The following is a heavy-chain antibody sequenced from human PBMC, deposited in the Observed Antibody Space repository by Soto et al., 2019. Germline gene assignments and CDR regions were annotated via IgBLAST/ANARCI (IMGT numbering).Heavy chain of an antibody. J-gene: IGHJ3*02. Sequence: QVQLVQSGAEVKKPGSSVKVSCKASGGTFSTYTIIWVRQAPGQGLEWMGRILPMLDITNSAQRFQGRVTIPADKSTSTAYREPSSLRSEDTAVYYCTLGSWSAETFDIWGRGTMVTVSS. CDR3: TLGSWSAETFDI. CDR1: GGTFSTYT. V-gene: IGHV1-69*02. CDR2: ILPMLDIT. D-gene: IGHD6-13*01.